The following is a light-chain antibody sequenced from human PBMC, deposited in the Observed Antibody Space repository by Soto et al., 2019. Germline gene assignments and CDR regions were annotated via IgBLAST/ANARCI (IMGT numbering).Light chain of an antibody. Sequence: QSALTQPASVSGSPGQSITISCTGTSGDIDLYNYVSWYQQHPGKAPKLMIYDVTNRPSGISDRFSGSKSGNTASLTISGLQAEDEADYYCTSYRGSGTFEIFGGGTKLTVL. CDR3: TSYRGSGTFEI. CDR1: SGDIDLYNY. J-gene: IGLJ2*01. CDR2: DVT. V-gene: IGLV2-14*01.